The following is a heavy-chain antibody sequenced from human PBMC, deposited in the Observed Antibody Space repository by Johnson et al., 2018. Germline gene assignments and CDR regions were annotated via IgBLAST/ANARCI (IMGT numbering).Heavy chain of an antibody. CDR1: GFTFSRYG. CDR3: ARGKGSSGYYYGMDV. V-gene: IGHV3-33*01. D-gene: IGHD6-6*01. Sequence: QVQLVESGGGVVQPGRSLRLSCAASGFTFSRYGMHWVRQAPGKGLEWVAVIWYDGSNKYYADSVKGRFTISRDNSKNTLYLQMTSLRAEDTAVYYCARGKGSSGYYYGMDVWGQGTTVTVSS. CDR2: IWYDGSNK. J-gene: IGHJ6*02.